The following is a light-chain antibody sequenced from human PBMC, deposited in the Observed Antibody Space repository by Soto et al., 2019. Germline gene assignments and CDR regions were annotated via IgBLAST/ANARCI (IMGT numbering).Light chain of an antibody. CDR1: QSVNSS. Sequence: DTVMTQSPATLSVSPGERATLSCRASQSVNSSLAWYQQKPGQAPRLLIYGASTRATGIPARFSGSGSGTEFTLAISSLQSEDFAIYYCQQYNNWPLFTFGPGTKVDIK. J-gene: IGKJ3*01. CDR3: QQYNNWPLFT. CDR2: GAS. V-gene: IGKV3-15*01.